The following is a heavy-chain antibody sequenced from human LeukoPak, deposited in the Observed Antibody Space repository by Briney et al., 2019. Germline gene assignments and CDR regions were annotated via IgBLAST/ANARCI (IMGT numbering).Heavy chain of an antibody. Sequence: ASVKVSCKVSGYTLTELSMHWVRQAPGKGLEWMGGFDPEDGETIYAQKFQGRVTMTEDTSTDTAYMELSSLRSEDTAVYYCARYRQNCSGGSCQSRWFDPWGQGTLVTVSS. D-gene: IGHD2-15*01. CDR2: FDPEDGET. J-gene: IGHJ5*02. V-gene: IGHV1-24*01. CDR3: ARYRQNCSGGSCQSRWFDP. CDR1: GYTLTELS.